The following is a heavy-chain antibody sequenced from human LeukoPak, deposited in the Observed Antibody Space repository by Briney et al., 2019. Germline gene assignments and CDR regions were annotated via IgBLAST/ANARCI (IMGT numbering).Heavy chain of an antibody. CDR1: GGTFSSYA. D-gene: IGHD5-12*01. CDR3: ARVGSGYDYSLYYYYYMDV. Sequence: ASVKVSCKASGGTFSSYAISWVRQAPGQGLEWMGGIIPIFGTANYAQKFQGRVTITADESTSTAYMELSSLRSEDTAVYYCARVGSGYDYSLYYYYYMDVWGKGTTVTVSS. J-gene: IGHJ6*03. CDR2: IIPIFGTA. V-gene: IGHV1-69*01.